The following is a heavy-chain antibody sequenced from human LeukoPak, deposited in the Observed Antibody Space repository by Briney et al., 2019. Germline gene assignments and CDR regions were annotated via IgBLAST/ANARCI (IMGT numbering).Heavy chain of an antibody. CDR3: AREALGRAPFDY. J-gene: IGHJ4*02. V-gene: IGHV3-30-3*01. CDR1: GFTFSSYA. D-gene: IGHD1-26*01. CDR2: ISYDGSNK. Sequence: GGSLRLSCAASGFTFSSYAMHWVRQAPGKGLEWVAVISYDGSNKYYADSVKGRFTISRDNSKNTLYLQMNSLRAEDTAVYYCAREALGRAPFDYWGRGTLVTVSS.